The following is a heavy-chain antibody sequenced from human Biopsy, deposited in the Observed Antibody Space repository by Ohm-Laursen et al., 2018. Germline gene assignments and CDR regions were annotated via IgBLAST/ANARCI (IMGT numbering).Heavy chain of an antibody. CDR3: ARERDP. CDR2: IDTINGGA. V-gene: IGHV1-2*02. Sequence: ASSVKVSCKPSGSTFTAYYVHWVRQAPGHGLGWMGWIDTINGGARNAQKFQARVTMTRDTSISTAYMELSRLTSDDTAVYYCARERDPWGQGTLVTVSS. J-gene: IGHJ5*02. CDR1: GSTFTAYY.